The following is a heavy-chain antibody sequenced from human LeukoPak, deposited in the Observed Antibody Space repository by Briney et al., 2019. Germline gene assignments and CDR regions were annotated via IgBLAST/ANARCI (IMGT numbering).Heavy chain of an antibody. V-gene: IGHV4-34*01. CDR1: GGSISSDNYY. CDR3: ARPDPYYGSGSYYH. Sequence: SETLSLTCAVSGGSISSDNYYWSWIRQPPGKGLEWIGEINHSGSTNYNPSLKSRVTISVDTSKNQFSLKLSSVTAADTAVYYCARPDPYYGSGSYYHWGQGTLVTVSS. J-gene: IGHJ5*02. CDR2: INHSGST. D-gene: IGHD3-10*01.